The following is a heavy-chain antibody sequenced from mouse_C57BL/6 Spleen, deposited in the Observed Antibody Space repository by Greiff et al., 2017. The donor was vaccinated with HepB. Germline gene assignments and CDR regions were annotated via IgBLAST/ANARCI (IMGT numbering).Heavy chain of an antibody. CDR2: ISSGGSNT. Sequence: EVHLVESGGDLVKPGGSLKLSCAASGFTFSSYGMSWVRQTPDKRLEWVATISSGGSNTYYPDSVKGRFTISRDNAKNTLYLQMSSLKSEDTAMYYCARLSGVGGNYWGQGTTLTVSS. CDR3: ARLSGVGGNY. V-gene: IGHV5-6*01. CDR1: GFTFSSYG. J-gene: IGHJ2*01. D-gene: IGHD1-3*01.